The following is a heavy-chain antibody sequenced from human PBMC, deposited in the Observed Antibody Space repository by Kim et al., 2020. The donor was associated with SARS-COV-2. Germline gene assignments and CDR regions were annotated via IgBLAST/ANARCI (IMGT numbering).Heavy chain of an antibody. CDR3: AREGGPYSSSWRHVDY. Sequence: SESLSLTCTVSGGSISSYYWSWIRQPPGKGLEWIGYIYYSGSTNYNPSLKSRVTISVDTSKNQFSLKLSSVTAADTAVYYCAREGGPYSSSWRHVDYWGQGTLVTVSS. CDR2: IYYSGST. D-gene: IGHD6-13*01. CDR1: GGSISSYY. J-gene: IGHJ4*02. V-gene: IGHV4-59*01.